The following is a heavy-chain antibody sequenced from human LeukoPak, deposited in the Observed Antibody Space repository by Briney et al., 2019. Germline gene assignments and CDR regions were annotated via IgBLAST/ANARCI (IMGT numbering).Heavy chain of an antibody. CDR3: ARDSGDLNWFDP. Sequence: SETLSLTCSVSGGSFSSYFWSWVRQPAGKGREWSGRIYPSGNTNYNPSLKSRVTLSVETSKTQFSLRLSSVTAADTAVYYCARDSGDLNWFDPWGQGTLVTVSS. J-gene: IGHJ5*02. CDR1: GGSFSSYF. CDR2: IYPSGNT. V-gene: IGHV4-4*07. D-gene: IGHD4-17*01.